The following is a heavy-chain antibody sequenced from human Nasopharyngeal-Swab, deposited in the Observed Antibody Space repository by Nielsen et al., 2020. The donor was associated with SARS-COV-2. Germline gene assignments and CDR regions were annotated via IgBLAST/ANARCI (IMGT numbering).Heavy chain of an antibody. CDR3: AKGAIFDI. Sequence: WIRQPPGKGLEWVSGISWSSGSIGYADSVKGRFTISRDNAKNSLYLQMNSLRAEDTALYYCAKGAIFDIWGQGTMVTVSS. J-gene: IGHJ3*02. CDR2: ISWSSGSI. V-gene: IGHV3-9*01.